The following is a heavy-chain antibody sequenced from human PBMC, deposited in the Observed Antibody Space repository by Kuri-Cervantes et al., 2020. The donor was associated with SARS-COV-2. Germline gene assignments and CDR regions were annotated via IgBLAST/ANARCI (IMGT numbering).Heavy chain of an antibody. CDR1: GFTGSSNY. CDR3: AKDMGTIFGVVIGSGYGMDV. V-gene: IGHV3-53*05. D-gene: IGHD3-3*01. J-gene: IGHJ6*02. CDR2: NYSGGST. Sequence: GECLKISCAACGFTGSSNYMSWGRQAPGKGLEWVSVNYSGGSTYYADSVKGRFTISRDNSKNSLYLQMNSLRAEDTALYYCAKDMGTIFGVVIGSGYGMDVWGQGTTVTVSS.